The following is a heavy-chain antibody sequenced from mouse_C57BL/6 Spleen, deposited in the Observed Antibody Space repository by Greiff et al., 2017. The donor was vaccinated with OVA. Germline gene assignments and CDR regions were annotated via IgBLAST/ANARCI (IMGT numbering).Heavy chain of an antibody. J-gene: IGHJ3*01. CDR2: IDPENGDT. Sequence: VQLQQSGAELVRPGASVKLSCTASGFNFKDDYMHWVKQRPEQGLEWIGWIDPENGDTEYASKFQGKATITADTSSNTAYLQLSSLTSEDTAVYYCTTPRDCGSSWGFAYWGQGTLVTVSA. CDR3: TTPRDCGSSWGFAY. D-gene: IGHD1-1*01. CDR1: GFNFKDDY. V-gene: IGHV14-4*01.